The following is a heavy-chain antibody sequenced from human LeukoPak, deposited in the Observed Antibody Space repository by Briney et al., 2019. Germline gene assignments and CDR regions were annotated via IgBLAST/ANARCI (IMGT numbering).Heavy chain of an antibody. D-gene: IGHD5-12*01. CDR3: AGQWLRLGPIDY. Sequence: GGSLRLSCSASGFTFISYSMTWVRQAPGKGLEWVSSISGNGDSTYYADSVKGRFTISRGNSKDTLYLQMNSLRVDDTAVYYCAGQWLRLGPIDYWGQGTLVSVSS. CDR1: GFTFISYS. V-gene: IGHV3-23*01. CDR2: ISGNGDST. J-gene: IGHJ4*02.